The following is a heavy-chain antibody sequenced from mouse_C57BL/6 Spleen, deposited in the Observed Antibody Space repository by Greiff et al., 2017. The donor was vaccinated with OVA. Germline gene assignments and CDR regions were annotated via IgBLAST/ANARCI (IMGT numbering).Heavy chain of an antibody. CDR3: ARTIYYGNYGFAY. J-gene: IGHJ3*01. CDR2: IHPNSGST. D-gene: IGHD2-1*01. V-gene: IGHV1-64*01. Sequence: QVQLQQPGAELVKPGASVKLSCKASGYTFTSYWMHWVKQRPGQGLEWIGMIHPNSGSTNYNEKFKSKATLTVDKSSSTAYMQLSSLTSEDSAVYYCARTIYYGNYGFAYWGQGTLVTVSA. CDR1: GYTFTSYW.